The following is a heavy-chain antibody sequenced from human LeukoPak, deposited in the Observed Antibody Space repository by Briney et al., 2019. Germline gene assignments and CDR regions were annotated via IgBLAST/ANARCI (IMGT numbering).Heavy chain of an antibody. J-gene: IGHJ6*01. Sequence: GGSLRLSCAASGFTFSSYSMNWVRQAPGKGLEWVSSISSSSSYIYYADSVKGRFTISRDNAKNSLYLQMNSLRAEDTTVYYWAGRVAGQYGEKHGVPFHHYRMDVWGQGTTVTVSS. CDR2: ISSSSSYI. D-gene: IGHD3-10*01. V-gene: IGHV3-21*01. CDR1: GFTFSSYS. CDR3: AGRVAGQYGEKHGVPFHHYRMDV.